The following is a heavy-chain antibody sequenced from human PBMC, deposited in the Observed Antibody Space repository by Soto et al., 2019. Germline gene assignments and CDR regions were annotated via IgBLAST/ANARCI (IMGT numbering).Heavy chain of an antibody. CDR2: VYYRGRS. CDR3: VSQRTSVLTQAYFDY. V-gene: IGHV4-39*01. CDR1: GGSVSNSNYY. D-gene: IGHD2-8*01. J-gene: IGHJ4*02. Sequence: SETLSLTCTVSGGSVSNSNYYWGWSRQSPGKGLEWIGSVYYRGRSYSKSSVKSRVTISVDTSKNQFSLNLNSVTASDTAVYYCVSQRTSVLTQAYFDYWGPGALVTVSS.